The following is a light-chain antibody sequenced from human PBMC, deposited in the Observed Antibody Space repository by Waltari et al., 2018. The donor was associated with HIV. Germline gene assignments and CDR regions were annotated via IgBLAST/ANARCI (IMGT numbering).Light chain of an antibody. CDR3: QEYNTDSET. CDR1: TSIGSW. V-gene: IGKV1-5*03. Sequence: DIQMTQSPSTLSASAGDRVTITCRASTSIGSWLAWSQQKPGKAPTLLISEASTVQTGVPSRFIGSGSETEFTLTISSLHPDDFATYYCQEYNTDSETFGQGTKVEIK. CDR2: EAS. J-gene: IGKJ1*01.